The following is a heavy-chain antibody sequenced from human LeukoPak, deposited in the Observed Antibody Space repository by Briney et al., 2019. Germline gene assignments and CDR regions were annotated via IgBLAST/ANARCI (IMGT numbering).Heavy chain of an antibody. J-gene: IGHJ4*02. D-gene: IGHD5-18*01. Sequence: SETPSLTCAVYGGSFSGYYWSWIRQPPGKGLEWIGEINHSGSTNYNPSLKSRVTISVDTSKNQFSLKLSSVTAADTAVYYCARSGKIQLFDYWGQGTLVTVSS. V-gene: IGHV4-34*01. CDR2: INHSGST. CDR1: GGSFSGYY. CDR3: ARSGKIQLFDY.